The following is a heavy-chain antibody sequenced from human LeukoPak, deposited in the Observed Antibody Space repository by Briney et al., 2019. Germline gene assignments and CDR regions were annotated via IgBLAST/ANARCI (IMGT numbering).Heavy chain of an antibody. CDR1: GFTFSSYA. V-gene: IGHV4-34*01. Sequence: SGGSLRLSCAASGFTFSSYAMSWIRQPPGKGLEWIGEINHSGSTNYNPSLKSRVTISVDTSKNQFSLKLSSVTATDTAVYYCARDEVVVVPAAPNSENWFDPWGQGTLVTVSS. CDR3: ARDEVVVVPAAPNSENWFDP. J-gene: IGHJ5*02. D-gene: IGHD2-2*01. CDR2: INHSGST.